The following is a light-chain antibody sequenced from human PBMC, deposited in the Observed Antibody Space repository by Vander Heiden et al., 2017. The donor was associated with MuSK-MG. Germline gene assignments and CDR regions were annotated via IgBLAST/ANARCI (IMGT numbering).Light chain of an antibody. V-gene: IGLV4-60*03. Sequence: QPVLTQSTSASASLGSSVRLTCALSSRHGTYIIAWHQQPPGKAPRYLMELEGSGSYNKGSGVSDRFSGSSSGADCALTISNLQAEDEDYYDWETCDSNTHIFGGGTKLTVL. CDR1: SRHGTYI. CDR2: LEGSGSY. J-gene: IGLJ2*01. CDR3: ETCDSNTHI.